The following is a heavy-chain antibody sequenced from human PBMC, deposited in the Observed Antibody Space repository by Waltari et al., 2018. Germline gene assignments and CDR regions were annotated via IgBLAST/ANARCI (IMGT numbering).Heavy chain of an antibody. CDR2: INTGSDV. V-gene: IGHV3-48*03. CDR1: GFTFSTYE. J-gene: IGHJ3*02. Sequence: EVQLVESGGGLVQPGGSLTLACATSGFTFSTYEFNWVRQAPGKGLEWLSYINTGSDVLYADSLQCRFNMSRDNARNSLYLQMNSLSADDTGVYYCARELPATGGDAIDIWGQGTVVTVSS. CDR3: ARELPATGGDAIDI. D-gene: IGHD7-27*01.